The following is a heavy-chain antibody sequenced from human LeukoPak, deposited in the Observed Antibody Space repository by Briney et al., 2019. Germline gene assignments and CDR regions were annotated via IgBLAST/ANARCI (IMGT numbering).Heavy chain of an antibody. CDR1: GFTFSSYA. J-gene: IGHJ4*02. Sequence: GGSLRLSCAASGFTFSSYAMSWVRQAPGKGLEWVSAISGSGGSTYYADSVKGRFNISRDNFKNTLYLQMNSLRAEDTAVYYCARHGERGLYGGYVGGYWGQGTLVTVSS. CDR2: ISGSGGST. V-gene: IGHV3-23*01. CDR3: ARHGERGLYGGYVGGY. D-gene: IGHD5-12*01.